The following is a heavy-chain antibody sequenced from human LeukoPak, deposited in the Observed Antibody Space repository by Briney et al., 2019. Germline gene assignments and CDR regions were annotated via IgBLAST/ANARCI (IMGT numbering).Heavy chain of an antibody. J-gene: IGHJ4*02. CDR3: AKHPKLAGYYFDY. D-gene: IGHD4-23*01. Sequence: GGSLRLSCAASGFTFSSYAMSWVRQAPGKGLESVSAISGSGGSTYYADSVKGRFTISRDNSKNTLYLQMNSLRAEDTAVYYCAKHPKLAGYYFDYWGQGTLVTVSS. V-gene: IGHV3-23*01. CDR1: GFTFSSYA. CDR2: ISGSGGST.